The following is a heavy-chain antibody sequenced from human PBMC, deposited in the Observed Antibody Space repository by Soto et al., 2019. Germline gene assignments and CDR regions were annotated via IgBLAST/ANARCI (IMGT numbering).Heavy chain of an antibody. CDR3: ARGWGDGTYYDFLTGYYYPHYYGMDV. CDR2: IRSKTYGGTT. Sequence: HPGGSLRLSCTASGFTFSDYAMSWVRQAPGKGLEWVGFIRSKTYGGTTEDAASVKGRFSISRDDYRSIAYLQMNGLKTEDTAVYFCARGWGDGTYYDFLTGYYYPHYYGMDVWGQGTTVTVSS. V-gene: IGHV3-49*04. D-gene: IGHD3-9*01. J-gene: IGHJ6*02. CDR1: GFTFSDYA.